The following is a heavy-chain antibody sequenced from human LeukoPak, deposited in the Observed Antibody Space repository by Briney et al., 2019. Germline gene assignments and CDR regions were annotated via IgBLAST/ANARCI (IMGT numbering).Heavy chain of an antibody. J-gene: IGHJ3*02. D-gene: IGHD3-10*01. CDR3: AREGGLLRSGAFDI. CDR2: INTNTGNP. Sequence: EASVKVSCKASGYTFTSYAMNWVRQAPGQGLEWMGWINTNTGNPTYAQGFTGRFVFSLDTSVSTAYLQISSLKAEDTAVYYCAREGGLLRSGAFDIWGQGTMVTVPS. V-gene: IGHV7-4-1*02. CDR1: GYTFTSYA.